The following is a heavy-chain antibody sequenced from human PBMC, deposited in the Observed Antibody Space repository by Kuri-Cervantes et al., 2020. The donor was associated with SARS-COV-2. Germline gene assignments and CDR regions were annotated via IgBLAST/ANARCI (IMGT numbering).Heavy chain of an antibody. V-gene: IGHV4-61*09. D-gene: IGHD2-2*01. CDR2: IYTSGST. J-gene: IGHJ3*02. CDR1: GGSISSGSYY. CDR3: ARAQRVVPVDIGLGDAFDI. Sequence: LRLSCTVSGGSISSGSYYWSWIRQPAGKGLEWIGHIYTSGSTNYNPSLKSRVTISVDTSSKQFSLHLSSVTAADTAVYYCARAQRVVPVDIGLGDAFDIWGQGTMVTVSS.